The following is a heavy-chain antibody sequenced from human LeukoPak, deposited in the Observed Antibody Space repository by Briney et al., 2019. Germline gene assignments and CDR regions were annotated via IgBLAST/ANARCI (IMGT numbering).Heavy chain of an antibody. CDR1: GYTLTELS. J-gene: IGHJ3*02. CDR2: INVYNGNT. CDR3: ASAGIDRWELLTHAFDI. V-gene: IGHV1-18*01. Sequence: ASVKVSCKVSGYTLTELSMHWVRQAPGQGLEWMGWINVYNGNTNNAQKLQGRVTMTTDTSTSTAYMELRSLRSDDTAVYYCASAGIDRWELLTHAFDIWGQGTMVTVSS. D-gene: IGHD1-26*01.